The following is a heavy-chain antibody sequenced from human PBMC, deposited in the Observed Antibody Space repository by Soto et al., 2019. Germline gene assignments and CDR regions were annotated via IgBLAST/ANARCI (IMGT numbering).Heavy chain of an antibody. CDR2: IYYSGST. J-gene: IGHJ4*02. CDR3: ARQDGITIFGVADKYYFDY. D-gene: IGHD3-3*01. Sequence: SETLSLTCTVSGGSISSSSYYWGWIRQPPGKGLEWIGSIYYSGSTYYNPSLKSRVTISVDTSKNQFSLKLSSVTAADTAVYYCARQDGITIFGVADKYYFDYCGQGTLVTVSS. CDR1: GGSISSSSYY. V-gene: IGHV4-39*01.